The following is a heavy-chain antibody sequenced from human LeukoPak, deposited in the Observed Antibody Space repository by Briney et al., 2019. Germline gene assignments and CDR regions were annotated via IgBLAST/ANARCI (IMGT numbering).Heavy chain of an antibody. Sequence: PGGSLRLSCAASGFTFSSYAMHWVRQAPGKGLEWVAVISYDGSNKYYADSVKGRFTISRDNSKNTLYLQMNSLRAEDTAVYYCASIIEYSISSWENEAFDIWGQGTMVTVSS. CDR3: ASIIEYSISSWENEAFDI. J-gene: IGHJ3*02. V-gene: IGHV3-30-3*01. D-gene: IGHD6-6*01. CDR2: ISYDGSNK. CDR1: GFTFSSYA.